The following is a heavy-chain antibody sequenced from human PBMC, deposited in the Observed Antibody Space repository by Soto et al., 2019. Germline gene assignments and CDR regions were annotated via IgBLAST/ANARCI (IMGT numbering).Heavy chain of an antibody. CDR3: ARHSYYYGSTYGCWLDP. CDR2: IYYSGST. D-gene: IGHD3-10*01. Sequence: PSETLSLTCTVSGGSISSSSYYWGRIRQPPGKGLEWIGSIYYSGSTYYNPSLKSRVTISVDTSKNQFSLKLSSVTAADTAVYCCARHSYYYGSTYGCWLDPWGQGTLVTVSS. V-gene: IGHV4-39*01. J-gene: IGHJ5*02. CDR1: GGSISSSSYY.